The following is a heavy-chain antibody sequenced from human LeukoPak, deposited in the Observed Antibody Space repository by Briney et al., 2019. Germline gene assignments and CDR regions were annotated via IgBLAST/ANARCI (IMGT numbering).Heavy chain of an antibody. V-gene: IGHV1-69*04. D-gene: IGHD3-10*01. CDR2: IIPILGIA. Sequence: SVKVSCKASGYTFTSYGISWVRQAPGQGLEWMGRIIPILGIANYAQKFQGRVTITADKSTSTAYMELSSLRSEDTAVYYCARDSSYERSMARGVTHDYWGQGTLVTVSS. CDR1: GYTFTSYG. J-gene: IGHJ4*02. CDR3: ARDSSYERSMARGVTHDY.